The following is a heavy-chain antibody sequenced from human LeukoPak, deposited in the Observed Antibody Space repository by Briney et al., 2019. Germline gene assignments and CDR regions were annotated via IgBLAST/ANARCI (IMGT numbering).Heavy chain of an antibody. CDR1: GGSISSYY. Sequence: SETLSLTCIVSGGSISSYYWSWIRQPAGKGLEWIGRIYTSGSTNYNPSLKSRVTISVDTSKNQFSLKLSSVTAADTAVYYCARDRYYYDSSGYYYVGAAFDIWGQGTMVTVSS. J-gene: IGHJ3*02. D-gene: IGHD3-22*01. CDR3: ARDRYYYDSSGYYYVGAAFDI. CDR2: IYTSGST. V-gene: IGHV4-4*07.